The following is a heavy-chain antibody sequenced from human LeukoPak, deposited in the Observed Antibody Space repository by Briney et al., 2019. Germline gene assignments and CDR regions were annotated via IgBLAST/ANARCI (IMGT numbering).Heavy chain of an antibody. CDR3: ARDWNHVFDY. D-gene: IGHD1-1*01. J-gene: IGHJ4*02. CDR1: GYTFTVFY. Sequence: ASVKVSCKASGYTFTVFYIHWVRQAPGQGLEGMGWINSATGGTHYAQKFQGRVTLTRDTSIGTAYLELSTLTSDDTAVYYCARDWNHVFDYWGQGTLVTVSS. V-gene: IGHV1-2*02. CDR2: INSATGGT.